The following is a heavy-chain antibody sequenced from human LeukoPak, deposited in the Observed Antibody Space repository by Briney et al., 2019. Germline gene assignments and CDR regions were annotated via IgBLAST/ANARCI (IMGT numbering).Heavy chain of an antibody. D-gene: IGHD3-10*01. Sequence: ASVTVSFKSSGYRFINYDINWVRQASGQGVEWMGWIHPTSSNTAYSQKLLPKFQGMVTITRDTSINTAYMELSSLTSDDTAVYHCARGQWFGEGSLYYFDLWGQGTLVTVSS. J-gene: IGHJ4*02. CDR3: ARGQWFGEGSLYYFDL. CDR2: IHPTSSNT. CDR1: GYRFINYD. V-gene: IGHV1-8*03.